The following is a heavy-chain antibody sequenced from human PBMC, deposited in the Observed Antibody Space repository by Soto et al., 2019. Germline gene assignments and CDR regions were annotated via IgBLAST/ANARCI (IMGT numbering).Heavy chain of an antibody. J-gene: IGHJ4*02. Sequence: EVQLVESGGGLVQPGGSLRLSCAASGFTFSSYWMSWVRQAPGKGLEWVANIKQDGSEKYYVDSVKGRFTISRDNAKNSRYLQMNSLRDEDTAVYYCARATDIVLMVYAATNYYFEYWGQGTLVTGSS. CDR3: ARATDIVLMVYAATNYYFEY. CDR1: GFTFSSYW. V-gene: IGHV3-7*01. CDR2: IKQDGSEK. D-gene: IGHD2-8*01.